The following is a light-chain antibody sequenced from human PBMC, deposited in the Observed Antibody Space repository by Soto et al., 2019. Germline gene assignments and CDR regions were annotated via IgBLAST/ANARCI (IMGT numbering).Light chain of an antibody. CDR3: QSYDSSLSIVI. V-gene: IGLV1-40*01. Sequence: QLVLTQPPSVSGAPGQRVTISCTGSSSNIGANYDVRWYQQLPGAAPKLLIYANSNRPSGVPDRFSASKSGTSASLAITGLQAEDEADYYCQSYDSSLSIVIFGGGTQLTVL. CDR2: ANS. CDR1: SSNIGANYD. J-gene: IGLJ2*01.